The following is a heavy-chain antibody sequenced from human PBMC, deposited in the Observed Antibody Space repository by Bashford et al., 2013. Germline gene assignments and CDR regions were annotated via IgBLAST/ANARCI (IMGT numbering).Heavy chain of an antibody. CDR2: ISSAGSYI. CDR3: ARSHIVGSSDAFDI. V-gene: IGHV3-21*04. D-gene: IGHD3-22*01. J-gene: IGHJ3*02. Sequence: VRQAPGKGLEWVSSISSAGSYILYADSVKGRFTISRDNAKNSLYLQMNSLRAEDTAVYYCARSHIVGSSDAFDIWGQGTMVTVSS.